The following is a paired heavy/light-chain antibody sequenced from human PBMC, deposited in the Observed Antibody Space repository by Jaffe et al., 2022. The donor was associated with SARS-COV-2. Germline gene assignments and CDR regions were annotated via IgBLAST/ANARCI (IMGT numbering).Light chain of an antibody. J-gene: IGLJ2*01. CDR3: AAWEDTLNGVV. CDR1: SSNIGSNA. V-gene: IGLV1-44*01. Sequence: QSALTQPPSASGTPGQRVTISCFGSSSNIGSNAVTWYQQLPGTAPKVVMYSYNLRPSGVPDRFFGSKSGTSASLAISGLQAEDEATYYCAAWEDTLNGVVFGGGTKLTVL. CDR2: SYN.
Heavy chain of an antibody. CDR1: DYSITNGFY. CDR3: ARFATMPD. J-gene: IGHJ4*02. V-gene: IGHV4-38-2*02. Sequence: QVQLQESGPGLVKPSETLSLTCSVSDYSITNGFYWGWIRQPPGMGPEWIGSFFHSGSTFYSPSFKSRVTISVDTSSNRFSLELTSVTVADTAVYYCARFATMPDWGQGTLVTVSS. D-gene: IGHD2-2*01. CDR2: FFHSGST.